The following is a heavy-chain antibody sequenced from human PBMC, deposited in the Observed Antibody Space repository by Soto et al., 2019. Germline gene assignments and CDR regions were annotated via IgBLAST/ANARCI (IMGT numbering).Heavy chain of an antibody. CDR1: GFTFSSNW. V-gene: IGHV3-7*01. CDR3: ARDGDYYDSSGYFDY. CDR2: IKQDGSEK. Sequence: EVQLVESGGGLVQPGGSLRLSCAASGFTFSSNWMSWVRQAPGKGREWVANIKQDGSEKYYVDSVKGRFTISRDNAKNSLYLQMNSLRAEDTAVYYCARDGDYYDSSGYFDYWGQGTLVTVSS. J-gene: IGHJ4*02. D-gene: IGHD3-22*01.